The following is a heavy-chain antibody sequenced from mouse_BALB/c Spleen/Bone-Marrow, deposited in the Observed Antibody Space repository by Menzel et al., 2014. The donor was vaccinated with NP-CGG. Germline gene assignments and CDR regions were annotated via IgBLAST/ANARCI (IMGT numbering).Heavy chain of an antibody. J-gene: IGHJ3*01. CDR2: INTSSGGT. V-gene: IGHV1-53*01. Sequence: QAQLQQSGADLVKPGASVKLSCTASGYTFTSYFLYWVKQRPGQGLEWIGEINTSSGGTNFNEKFKSKATLTIDKSSSTVYMQLSSLTAEDSAVYYCSRSVPGFAYWGQGTLVTVS. CDR3: SRSVPGFAY. CDR1: GYTFTSYF.